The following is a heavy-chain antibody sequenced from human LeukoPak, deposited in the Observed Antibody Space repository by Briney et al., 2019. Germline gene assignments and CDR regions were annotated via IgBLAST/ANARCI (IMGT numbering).Heavy chain of an antibody. J-gene: IGHJ5*02. D-gene: IGHD2-15*01. V-gene: IGHV4-39*01. CDR1: GGSISSSSYY. CDR3: ARQPPSDIVVVVAATPKKFDP. Sequence: SETLSLTCTVSGGSISSSSYYWGWIRQPPGKGLEWIGSIYYSGSTYYNPSLKSRVTISVDTSKNQFSLKLSSVTAADTAVYYCARQPPSDIVVVVAATPKKFDPWGQGTLVTVSS. CDR2: IYYSGST.